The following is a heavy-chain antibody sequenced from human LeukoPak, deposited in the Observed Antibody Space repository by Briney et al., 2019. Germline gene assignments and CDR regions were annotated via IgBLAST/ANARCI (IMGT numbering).Heavy chain of an antibody. D-gene: IGHD5-24*01. Sequence: GESLKISCKASGYRFTSKWIAWVRQVPGKGLEWMGIIYPGDSDIRYSPSFQGQVTISVDESISSASLQWSSLKASDTATYYCARRSEGMATSAFDYWGQGTVVTVST. CDR1: GYRFTSKW. V-gene: IGHV5-51*01. CDR2: IYPGDSDI. CDR3: ARRSEGMATSAFDY. J-gene: IGHJ4*02.